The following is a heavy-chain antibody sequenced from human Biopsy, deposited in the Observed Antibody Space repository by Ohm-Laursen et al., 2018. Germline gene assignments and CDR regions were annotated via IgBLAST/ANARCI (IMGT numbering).Heavy chain of an antibody. CDR1: GGTFSNYG. J-gene: IGHJ1*01. Sequence: GSSVKVSCKTPGGTFSNYGVNWVRQAPGQGLEWLGGNIPILGTGNYAQKFQDRVTVAADTSTGTATMELRSLRSDDTAVNYCATKLTGYFHHWGQRTLVIVSP. CDR2: NIPILGTG. D-gene: IGHD3-9*01. CDR3: ATKLTGYFHH. V-gene: IGHV1-69*06.